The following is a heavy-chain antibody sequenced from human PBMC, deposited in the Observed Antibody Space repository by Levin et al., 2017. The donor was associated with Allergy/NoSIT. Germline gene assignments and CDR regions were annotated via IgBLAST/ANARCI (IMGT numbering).Heavy chain of an antibody. CDR2: IYPTDSDT. CDR1: GYSFSNYW. J-gene: IGHJ4*02. CDR3: ARGLHCSTSTCFSVDS. Sequence: GESLKISCKGLGYSFSNYWIAWVRQMPGKGLEWMGIIYPTDSDTRYHPSFQGQVTISADRSTSTAYLPCNSLKASDTAMYYCARGLHCSTSTCFSVDSWGQGSLVTVSS. V-gene: IGHV5-51*01. D-gene: IGHD2-2*01.